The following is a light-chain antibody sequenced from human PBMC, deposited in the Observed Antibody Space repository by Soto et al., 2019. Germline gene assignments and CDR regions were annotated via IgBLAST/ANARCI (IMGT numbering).Light chain of an antibody. CDR3: RVWDSSSDHVV. J-gene: IGLJ3*02. CDR2: DDS. V-gene: IGLV3-21*02. Sequence: SYELTQPPSVSVAPGQTARISCGGDKIGSKSVHWYQQKAGQTPVLVVYDDSDRPSGIPERFSGSNSGNTASLIISRVEGGDEADYYCRVWDSSSDHVVFGGGTKLTVL. CDR1: KIGSKS.